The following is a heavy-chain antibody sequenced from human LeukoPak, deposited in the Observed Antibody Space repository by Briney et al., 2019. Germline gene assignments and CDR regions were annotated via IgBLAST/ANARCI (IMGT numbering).Heavy chain of an antibody. CDR1: GYTFTSYD. J-gene: IGHJ5*02. CDR3: ARLLWFGEFHNWFDP. V-gene: IGHV1-8*01. CDR2: MNPNSGNT. Sequence: ASVKVSCKASGYTFTSYDINWVRQATGQGLEWMGWMNPNSGNTGYAQKFQGRVTMTRNTSISTPYMELSSLRSEDTAVYYCARLLWFGEFHNWFDPWGQGTLVTVSS. D-gene: IGHD3-10*01.